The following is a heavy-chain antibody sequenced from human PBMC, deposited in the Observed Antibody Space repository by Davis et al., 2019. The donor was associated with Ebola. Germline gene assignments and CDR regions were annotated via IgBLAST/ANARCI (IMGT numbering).Heavy chain of an antibody. V-gene: IGHV3-23*01. CDR1: GFSFSDST. D-gene: IGHD3-22*01. Sequence: GGSLRLSCSASGFSFSDSTIHWVRQAPGKGLEWVSSVSGPGRSTYYADSVRGRFTISRDNSKRTVYLQMNSLRAEDTAVYYCAKGEGEMIVVVIGGWGQGTLVTVSS. CDR2: VSGPGRST. J-gene: IGHJ4*02. CDR3: AKGEGEMIVVVIGG.